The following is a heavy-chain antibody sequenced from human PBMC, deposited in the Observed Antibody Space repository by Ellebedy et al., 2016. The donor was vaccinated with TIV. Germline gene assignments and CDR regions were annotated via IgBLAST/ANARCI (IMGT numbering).Heavy chain of an antibody. V-gene: IGHV5-51*01. CDR3: ATSQHYYDSSGYYWGFGRYGMDV. J-gene: IGHJ6*02. D-gene: IGHD3-22*01. CDR2: IYPGDSDT. CDR1: GYSFTSYW. Sequence: GGSLRLSCKGSGYSFTSYWIGWVRQMPGKGLEWMGIIYPGDSDTRYSPSFQGQVTISADKSISTAYLQWSSLKASDTAMYYCATSQHYYDSSGYYWGFGRYGMDVWGQGTTVTVSS.